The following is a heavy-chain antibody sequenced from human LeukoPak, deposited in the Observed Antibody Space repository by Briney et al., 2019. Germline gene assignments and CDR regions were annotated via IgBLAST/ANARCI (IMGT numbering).Heavy chain of an antibody. CDR2: FDPEDGET. Sequence: PGASVKVSCKVSGYTLTELSMHWVRQAPGKGLEWMGGFDPEDGETIYAQKFQGRVTMTEDTSTDTAYMELSSLRSEDTAVYYCARAPAVAGKIWQSDYWGQGTLVTVSS. J-gene: IGHJ4*02. D-gene: IGHD6-19*01. CDR3: ARAPAVAGKIWQSDY. V-gene: IGHV1-24*01. CDR1: GYTLTELS.